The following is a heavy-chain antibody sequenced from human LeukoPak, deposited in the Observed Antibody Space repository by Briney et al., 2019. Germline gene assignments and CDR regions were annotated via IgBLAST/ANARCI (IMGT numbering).Heavy chain of an antibody. CDR3: ARSPLGWLHPIAEYFQH. Sequence: PGGSLRLSCAASGFTFSDYYMSWIRQAPGKGLEWVSSISGSRSYIYYADSVKGRFTISRDNAKNSLYLQMNSLRAEDTAVYYCARSPLGWLHPIAEYFQHWGQGTLVTVSS. J-gene: IGHJ1*01. CDR1: GFTFSDYY. D-gene: IGHD5-24*01. CDR2: ISGSRSYI. V-gene: IGHV3-11*06.